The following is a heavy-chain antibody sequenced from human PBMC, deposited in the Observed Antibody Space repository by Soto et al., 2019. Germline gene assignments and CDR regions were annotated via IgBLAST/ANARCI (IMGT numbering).Heavy chain of an antibody. CDR3: ARDLSSCTSARCYSYYYGMDV. CDR2: INSDGSRT. J-gene: IGHJ6*02. D-gene: IGHD2-2*01. V-gene: IGHV3-74*01. CDR1: GFNFSRYW. Sequence: QTGGSLRLSCSASGFNFSRYWTHWVRQVPGRGLMWVSHINSDGSRTSYADSVKGRFTISRDNAKNTLYLQMNSLRAEDTAVYYCARDLSSCTSARCYSYYYGMDVWGQGTTVTVSS.